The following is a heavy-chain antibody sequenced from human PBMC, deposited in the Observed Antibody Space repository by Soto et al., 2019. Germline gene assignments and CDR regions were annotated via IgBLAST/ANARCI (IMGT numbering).Heavy chain of an antibody. V-gene: IGHV2-5*01. CDR2: IYWNDDQ. CDR3: AHKDPAADLTFDY. J-gene: IGHJ4*02. Sequence: QITLKESGPPLVKPTQTLTLTCTFSGFSLTTSGVGVGWIRQPPGKALEWLALIYWNDDQYYIPSLKTRLTITQDTSRNQVVLTMTNMDPGDTATYYCAHKDPAADLTFDYWGQGSLLTVSS. CDR1: GFSLTTSGVG. D-gene: IGHD6-13*01.